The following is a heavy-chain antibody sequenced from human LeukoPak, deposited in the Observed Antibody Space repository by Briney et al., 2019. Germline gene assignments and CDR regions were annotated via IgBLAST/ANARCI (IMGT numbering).Heavy chain of an antibody. CDR2: IYSGGST. V-gene: IGHV3-53*05. D-gene: IGHD5-18*01. CDR3: AKEGYTAMVKLDY. CDR1: GFTVSSNY. J-gene: IGHJ4*02. Sequence: GGSLRLSCAASGFTVSSNYMSWVRQAPGKGLEWVSVIYSGGSTYYADSVKGRFTISRDNSKNTLYLQMNSLRAEDTAVYYCAKEGYTAMVKLDYWGQGTLVAVSS.